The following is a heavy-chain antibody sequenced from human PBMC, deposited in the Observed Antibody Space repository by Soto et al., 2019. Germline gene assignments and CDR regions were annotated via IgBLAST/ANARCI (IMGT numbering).Heavy chain of an antibody. CDR3: AKRACSTTSCSYFDY. CDR1: EFTFRSND. J-gene: IGHJ4*02. Sequence: GGSLRLSCAASEFTFRSNDMSWVRQAPGKGLEWVSGISGRAGSTSYTDSVKGRFTISRDDSENTLYLQMNSLRVEDTAVYYCAKRACSTTSCSYFDYWGQGTLVTVSS. CDR2: ISGRAGST. V-gene: IGHV3-23*01. D-gene: IGHD2-2*01.